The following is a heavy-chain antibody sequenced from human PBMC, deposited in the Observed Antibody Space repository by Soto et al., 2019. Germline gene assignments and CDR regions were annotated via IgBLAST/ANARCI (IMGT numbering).Heavy chain of an antibody. V-gene: IGHV3-30-3*01. CDR1: GFTFSSYA. J-gene: IGHJ2*01. CDR2: ISYDGSMK. Sequence: QVQLVESGGGVVQPGRSLRLSCAASGFTFSSYAMHWVRQVPGKGLEWVAVISYDGSMKYYADSVKGRFTISRDNSKNTLYLQMNSLRAEDTAVYYCARPLWRDDYNWGYFDLWGRGTLVTVSS. CDR3: ARPLWRDDYNWGYFDL. D-gene: IGHD4-4*01.